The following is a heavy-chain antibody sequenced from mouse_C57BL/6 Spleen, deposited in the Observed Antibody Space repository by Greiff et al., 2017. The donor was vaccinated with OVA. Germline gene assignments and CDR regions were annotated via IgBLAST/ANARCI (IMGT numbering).Heavy chain of an antibody. J-gene: IGHJ2*01. D-gene: IGHD1-1*01. Sequence: EVQLQESGPGLVKPSQSLSLTCSVTGYSITSGYYWNWIRQFPGNKLEWVGYISYDGSNNYNPSLKNRISITRDTSKNQFFLKLNSVTTEDTATYYCAREGATTVVVFDYWGQGTTLTVSS. CDR2: ISYDGSN. CDR3: AREGATTVVVFDY. V-gene: IGHV3-6*01. CDR1: GYSITSGYY.